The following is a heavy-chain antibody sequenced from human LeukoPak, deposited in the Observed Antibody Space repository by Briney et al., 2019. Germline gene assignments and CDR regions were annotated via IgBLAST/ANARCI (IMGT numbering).Heavy chain of an antibody. CDR2: IPYDGRNK. D-gene: IGHD3-10*01. CDR3: ARDRGFGELLSDYFYDYVMDV. CDR1: GFVFSSYV. Sequence: SGRSLRLSCAASGFVFSSYVMHWVRQAPGEGPEWVAAIPYDGRNKYYADSVKGRFTISRDNSKNTLYLQMNSLRAEDTAVYYCARDRGFGELLSDYFYDYVMDVWGQGTTVTVSS. J-gene: IGHJ6*02. V-gene: IGHV3-30*04.